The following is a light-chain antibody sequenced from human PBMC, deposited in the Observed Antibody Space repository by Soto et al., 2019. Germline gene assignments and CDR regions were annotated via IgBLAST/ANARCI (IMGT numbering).Light chain of an antibody. CDR2: KVT. V-gene: IGLV2-14*01. Sequence: QSALTQPASVSGSPGQSITISCTGTSSDVGGYNYVSWYQQHPGKAPKLMIYKVTNRPSGVSNRFSGSKSGNTASLTISGLQAEDEADYYCTSYTSSTTTVFGGGTKVTVL. CDR1: SSDVGGYNY. J-gene: IGLJ3*02. CDR3: TSYTSSTTTV.